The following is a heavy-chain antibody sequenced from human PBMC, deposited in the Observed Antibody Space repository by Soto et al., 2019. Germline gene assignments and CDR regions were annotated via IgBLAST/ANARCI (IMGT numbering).Heavy chain of an antibody. CDR2: IWYDGSKE. D-gene: IGHD6-19*01. V-gene: IGHV3-33*01. Sequence: GGSLRLSCAASGFTFSSYGMHWVRQAPGKGLEWVADIWYDGSKEYYADSVKGRFTISRDNSKNTLYLQMNSLRAEDTAVYYCARDRSGGQWLGNCYYYYGMDVWGQGTTVTVSS. J-gene: IGHJ6*02. CDR3: ARDRSGGQWLGNCYYYYGMDV. CDR1: GFTFSSYG.